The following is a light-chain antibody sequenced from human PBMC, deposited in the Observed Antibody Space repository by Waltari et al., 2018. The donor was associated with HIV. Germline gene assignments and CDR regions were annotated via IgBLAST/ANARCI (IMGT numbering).Light chain of an antibody. V-gene: IGKV1-39*01. Sequence: DIQVTQSPSSLTASVGDRVTITCRTSQSVNSYLNWYQQKPGKAPKILMYAASSLQSGVPSTFRSSGSCTDFSLTISSLLPEDFATCYCLQSFRNPRTFGQGSRLEMK. CDR2: AAS. CDR3: LQSFRNPRT. CDR1: QSVNSY. J-gene: IGKJ1*01.